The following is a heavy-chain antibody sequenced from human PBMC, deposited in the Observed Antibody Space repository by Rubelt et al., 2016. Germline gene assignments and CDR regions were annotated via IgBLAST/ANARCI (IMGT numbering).Heavy chain of an antibody. CDR2: IYYSGNT. CDR1: GGSISSSNYY. J-gene: IGHJ6*02. Sequence: QLQLQESGPGLVKPSETLSLTCTVSGGSISSSNYYWGWIRQPPGKGLEWIGSIYYSGNTYYNPSLKSRVTLPVDTSKDQFSRKLSCETAADTAVYWCARQGQGYPCMGVWGQGTTVTVSS. D-gene: IGHD3-16*01. CDR3: ARQGQGYPCMGV. V-gene: IGHV4-39*01.